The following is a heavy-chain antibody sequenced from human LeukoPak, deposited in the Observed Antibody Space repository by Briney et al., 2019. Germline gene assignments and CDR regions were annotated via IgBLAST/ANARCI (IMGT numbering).Heavy chain of an antibody. V-gene: IGHV1-69*05. J-gene: IGHJ4*02. D-gene: IGHD4-17*01. CDR2: IIPIFGTA. Sequence: SVKVSCKASGGTFSSYAISWVRQAPGQGLEWMGRIIPIFGTANYAQKFQGRVTITTDESTSTAYMELSSLRSEDTAVYYCARDPAGDYGPSDHWGQGTLVTVSS. CDR3: ARDPAGDYGPSDH. CDR1: GGTFSSYA.